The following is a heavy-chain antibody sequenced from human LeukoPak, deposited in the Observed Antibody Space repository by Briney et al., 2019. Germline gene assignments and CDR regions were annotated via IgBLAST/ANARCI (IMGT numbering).Heavy chain of an antibody. Sequence: GGSLRLSCAASGFTFDDYAMHWVRQAPGKGLEWVSHITWNSVNIAYADSVKGRFTISRDNAKNSLYLQMNSLRAEDTAVYYCARAFYYYDSDYWGQGTLVTVSS. CDR1: GFTFDDYA. J-gene: IGHJ4*02. V-gene: IGHV3-9*01. CDR3: ARAFYYYDSDY. CDR2: ITWNSVNI. D-gene: IGHD3-22*01.